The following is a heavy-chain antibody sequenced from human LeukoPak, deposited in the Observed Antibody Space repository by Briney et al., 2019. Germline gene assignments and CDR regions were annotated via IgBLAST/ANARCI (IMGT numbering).Heavy chain of an antibody. V-gene: IGHV1-8*01. CDR3: ASSYSYYDFWSGYSH. CDR2: MNPNSGNT. D-gene: IGHD3-3*01. CDR1: GYTFTSYD. J-gene: IGHJ4*02. Sequence: ASVKVSCKASGYTFTSYDINWVRQATGQGLEWMGWMNPNSGNTGYAQKFQGRVTITRNTSISTAYMELSSLRSEDTAVYYCASSYSYYDFWSGYSHWGQGTLVTVSS.